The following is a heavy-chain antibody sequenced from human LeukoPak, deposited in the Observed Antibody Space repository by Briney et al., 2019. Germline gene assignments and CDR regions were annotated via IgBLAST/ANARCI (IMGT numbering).Heavy chain of an antibody. CDR2: IQYDGSTE. CDR1: GFTFSSYA. J-gene: IGHJ3*02. V-gene: IGHV3-30*02. Sequence: TGGSLRLSCAASGFTFSSYAMHWLRQAPGKGLEWVAFIQYDGSTEYYADSVKGRFTISRDKSKKTMYLQMNTLRAEDTAVYYCARGSSWAFDIWGQGTKVTVSS. CDR3: ARGSSWAFDI.